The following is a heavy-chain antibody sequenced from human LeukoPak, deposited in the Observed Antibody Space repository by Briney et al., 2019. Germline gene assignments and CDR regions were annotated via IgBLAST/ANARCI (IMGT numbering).Heavy chain of an antibody. CDR3: ARCRRSGWFFDY. CDR2: ISYDGSNK. V-gene: IGHV3-30*04. D-gene: IGHD6-19*01. CDR1: GFTFSSYA. J-gene: IGHJ4*02. Sequence: GGSLRLSCAASGFTFSSYAMHWVRQAPGKGLEWVAVISYDGSNKYYADSVKGRFTISRDNSKNSLYLQMNSLRAEDTAVYYCARCRRSGWFFDYWGQGTLVTVSS.